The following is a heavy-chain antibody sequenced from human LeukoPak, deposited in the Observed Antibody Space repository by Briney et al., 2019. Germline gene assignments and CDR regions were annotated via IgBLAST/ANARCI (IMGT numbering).Heavy chain of an antibody. V-gene: IGHV5-51*01. J-gene: IGHJ4*02. Sequence: GESLKISCKGSGYSFTSYWIGWVRQMPGKGLEWMGMIYPGDSDTRYSPSFQGQVTISADKSISTAYLQWSSLKASDTDMYYCARLIQVGGSYFYFDYWGQGTLVTVSS. CDR2: IYPGDSDT. CDR3: ARLIQVGGSYFYFDY. D-gene: IGHD1-26*01. CDR1: GYSFTSYW.